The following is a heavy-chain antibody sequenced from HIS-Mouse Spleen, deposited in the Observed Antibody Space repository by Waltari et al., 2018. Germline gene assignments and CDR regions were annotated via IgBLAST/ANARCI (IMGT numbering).Heavy chain of an antibody. CDR3: ARGRGYSSSWFDY. J-gene: IGHJ4*02. V-gene: IGHV1-8*01. CDR1: GYSFTTYG. CDR2: MNPNSGNT. Sequence: QVQLVQSGADVKKPGASVQDPCKASGYSFTTYGINWVRQATGQGLEWMGWMNPNSGNTGYAQKFQGRVTMTRNTSISTAYMELSSLRSEDTAVYYCARGRGYSSSWFDYWGQGTLVTVSS. D-gene: IGHD6-13*01.